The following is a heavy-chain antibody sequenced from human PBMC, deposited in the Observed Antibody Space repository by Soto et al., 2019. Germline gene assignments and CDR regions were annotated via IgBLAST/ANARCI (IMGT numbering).Heavy chain of an antibody. CDR1: GFTFSDYY. Sequence: TGGSLRLSCAASGFTFSDYYMIWIRQAPGKGLEWVSYISSSSSYTNYADSVKGRFTISRDNAKNSLYLQMNSLRAEDTAVYYCARQQQQLASHWGQGTLVTVSS. D-gene: IGHD6-13*01. CDR3: ARQQQQLASH. J-gene: IGHJ4*02. CDR2: ISSSSSYT. V-gene: IGHV3-11*06.